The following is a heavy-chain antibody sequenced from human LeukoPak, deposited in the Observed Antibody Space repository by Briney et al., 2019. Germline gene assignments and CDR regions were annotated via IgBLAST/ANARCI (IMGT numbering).Heavy chain of an antibody. Sequence: GASVKVSCKASGYTFTSYDINWVRQATGQGLEWVGWMNPNSGNTGYAQKFQGRVTMTRNTSISTAYMELSSLRSEDTAVYYCARGRGYYDSSGRVYAFDIWGQGTMVTVSS. V-gene: IGHV1-8*01. CDR1: GYTFTSYD. J-gene: IGHJ3*02. CDR2: MNPNSGNT. CDR3: ARGRGYYDSSGRVYAFDI. D-gene: IGHD3-22*01.